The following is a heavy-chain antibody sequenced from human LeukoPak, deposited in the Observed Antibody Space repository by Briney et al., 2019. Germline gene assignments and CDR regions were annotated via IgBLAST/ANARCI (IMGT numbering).Heavy chain of an antibody. CDR2: MNPNSGNT. CDR1: GYTFTSYD. Sequence: ASVKVSCKASGYTFTSYDINWVRQATGQGLEWMGWMNPNSGNTGYAQKFQGRVTMTRNTSISTAYMELSSLRSEDTAEYYCARGYYGSGYTKFDYWGQGTLVTVSS. V-gene: IGHV1-8*01. D-gene: IGHD3-10*01. J-gene: IGHJ4*02. CDR3: ARGYYGSGYTKFDY.